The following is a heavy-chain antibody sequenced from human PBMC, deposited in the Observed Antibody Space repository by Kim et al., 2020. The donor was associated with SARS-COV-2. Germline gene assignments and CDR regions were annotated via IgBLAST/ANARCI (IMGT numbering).Heavy chain of an antibody. V-gene: IGHV3-72*01. Sequence: TTECAASVKGRFTISRDDSKNALNLKMNSLKAEDTAVYFCARGSTVKGMDVWGKGTTVTVSS. D-gene: IGHD4-17*01. J-gene: IGHJ6*03. CDR3: ARGSTVKGMDV. CDR2: TT.